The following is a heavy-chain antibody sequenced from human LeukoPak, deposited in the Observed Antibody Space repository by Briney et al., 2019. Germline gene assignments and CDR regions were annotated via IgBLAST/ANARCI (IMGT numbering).Heavy chain of an antibody. CDR1: GFTFGTYS. D-gene: IGHD5-24*01. J-gene: IGHJ4*02. CDR2: ISSSSSYI. CDR3: VRDRDGYNY. V-gene: IGHV3-21*01. Sequence: GGSLRLSCAVSGFTFGTYSMNWVRQAPGKGLEWVSSISSSSSYIYYADSVKGRFTISRDNAKNTLYLQMNSLRAEDTAVYYCVRDRDGYNYWGQGTLVTVSS.